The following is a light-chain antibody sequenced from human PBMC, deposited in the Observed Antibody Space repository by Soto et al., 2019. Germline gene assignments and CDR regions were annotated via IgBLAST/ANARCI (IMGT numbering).Light chain of an antibody. Sequence: EIVLTQSPGTLSLSPGERATLSCRASQSVSSKYLAWYQQKPGQAPRRLIYDTSNRATGIPARFSGSGSGTDFTLTLIRLEPEDFAVYYCQEYLTSRTFGQGTKVDI. CDR2: DTS. CDR1: QSVSSKY. J-gene: IGKJ1*01. V-gene: IGKV3-20*01. CDR3: QEYLTSRT.